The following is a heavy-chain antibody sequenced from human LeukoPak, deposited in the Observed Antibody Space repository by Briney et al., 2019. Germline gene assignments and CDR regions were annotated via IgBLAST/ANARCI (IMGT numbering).Heavy chain of an antibody. J-gene: IGHJ4*02. CDR1: GGSVSSSY. CDR3: ARVYSSAWYLDY. V-gene: IGHV4-59*02. D-gene: IGHD6-19*01. CDR2: IFYNGGT. Sequence: SETLSPTCTVSGGSVSSSYWSWIRQPPGKGLEWIGYIFYNGGTQYSPSLSSRVTISVDTSKNQLSLKLSSVTAADTAVYYCARVYSSAWYLDYWGQGTLVTVSS.